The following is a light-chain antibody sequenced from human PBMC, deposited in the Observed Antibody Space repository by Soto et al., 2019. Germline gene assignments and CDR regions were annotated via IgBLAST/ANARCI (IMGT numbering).Light chain of an antibody. Sequence: DIVMTQSPDSLAVSLGERAPINCKSSQSVLYNSNNKNYLVWYQXKQGQPPKLXIYWASTRESGVPDRFSGSGSGTDLTITISSLQPEDGEVYYGQQYYTAPRTFGQGTKVDIK. J-gene: IGKJ1*01. V-gene: IGKV4-1*01. CDR2: WAS. CDR3: QQYYTAPRT. CDR1: QSVLYNSNNKNY.